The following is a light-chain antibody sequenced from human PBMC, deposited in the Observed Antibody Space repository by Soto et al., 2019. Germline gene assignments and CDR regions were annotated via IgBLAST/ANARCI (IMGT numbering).Light chain of an antibody. V-gene: IGKV3D-20*02. CDR3: QQRSNWLWT. CDR2: GAS. Sequence: EIVLMQSPGTLSLSPGERATLSCRASQTLRRTYIAWYQQKPGQAPRVLIYGASKRDTGIPDRFSGSGSGTDFSLTISRLEPEDFEVYYCQQRSNWLWTFGQGTKVDIK. CDR1: QTLRRTY. J-gene: IGKJ1*01.